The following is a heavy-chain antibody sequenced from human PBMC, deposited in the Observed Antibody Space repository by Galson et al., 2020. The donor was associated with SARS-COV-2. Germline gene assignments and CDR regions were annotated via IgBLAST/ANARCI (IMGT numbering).Heavy chain of an antibody. CDR3: ARDTGNHQTDY. Sequence: TLSLNCTVSGDSITSSGYYWGWIRQTPGKGLEWIGSISSSGNTYYNPSLKSRVTISADTSKNQFSLRVRSVTAADTAVYYWARDTGNHQTDYCGQGTLVTVSS. CDR1: GDSITSSGYY. J-gene: IGHJ4*02. CDR2: ISSSGNT. D-gene: IGHD1-1*01. V-gene: IGHV4-39*07.